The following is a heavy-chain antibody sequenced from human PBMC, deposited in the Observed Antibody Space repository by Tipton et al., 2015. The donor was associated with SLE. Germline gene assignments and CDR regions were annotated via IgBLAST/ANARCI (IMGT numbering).Heavy chain of an antibody. D-gene: IGHD6-13*01. CDR2: INHSGST. CDR3: ARFKAAALGY. CDR1: GGSFSGYY. J-gene: IGHJ4*02. V-gene: IGHV4-34*01. Sequence: TLSLTCAVYGGSFSGYYWSWIRQPPGKGLEWIGEINHSGSTNYNPSLKSRVTISVDTSKNQFSLKLSSVTAADTAVYYCARFKAAALGYWGQGTLVTVSS.